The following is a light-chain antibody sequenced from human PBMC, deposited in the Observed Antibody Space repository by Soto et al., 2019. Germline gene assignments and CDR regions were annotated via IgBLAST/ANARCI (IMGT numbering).Light chain of an antibody. CDR2: KAS. CDR3: QQYHSYPYT. J-gene: IGKJ2*01. CDR1: QSIVNL. Sequence: DIQMTQSPSTLSASVGGRVTISCRASQSIVNLLAWYQQKPGKAPKLLIYKASSLASGVPSRFSGSGSGTEFTLTISSLQPDDFATYYCQQYHSYPYTFGQGTKLEI. V-gene: IGKV1-5*03.